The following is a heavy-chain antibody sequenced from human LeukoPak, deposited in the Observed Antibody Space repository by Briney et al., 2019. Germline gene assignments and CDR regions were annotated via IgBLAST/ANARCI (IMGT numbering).Heavy chain of an antibody. V-gene: IGHV3-74*01. J-gene: IGHJ4*02. CDR3: ARDLTGPYDH. CDR1: GFTLSRFW. D-gene: IGHD3-22*01. CDR2: INVEGNYI. Sequence: GGSLRLSCAASGFTLSRFWMHWVRQAPGKGLEWVARINVEGNYIDYAESVKGRFTISRDSGKSTLYLQMNSLRAEDTAVYSCARDLTGPYDHWGQGTLVTVSS.